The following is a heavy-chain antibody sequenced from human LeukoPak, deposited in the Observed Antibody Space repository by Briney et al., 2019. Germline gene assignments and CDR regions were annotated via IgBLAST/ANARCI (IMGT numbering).Heavy chain of an antibody. Sequence: SETLSLTCTVSGGSMNTYYWTWLRQPAGKGLEWIGSIYYSGSTYYNPSLKSRVTISVDTSKNQFSLKLSSVTAADTAVYYCARHGSIGYWGQGTLVTVSS. V-gene: IGHV4-59*05. D-gene: IGHD3-10*01. CDR1: GGSMNTYY. CDR3: ARHGSIGY. J-gene: IGHJ4*02. CDR2: IYYSGST.